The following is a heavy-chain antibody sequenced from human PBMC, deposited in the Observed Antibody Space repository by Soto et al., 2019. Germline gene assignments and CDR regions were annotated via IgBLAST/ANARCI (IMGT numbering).Heavy chain of an antibody. CDR2: VIPILGAS. J-gene: IGHJ4*02. D-gene: IGHD3-10*01. CDR1: ADTFTGYT. V-gene: IGHV1-69*08. Sequence: QVQLVQSGAEVKKPGSSVKVSCKASADTFTGYTVTWVRQAPGQGLEWVGRVIPILGASNFAQKCQGRVTISADKSTDTAYMVLTGLTSEDTAVYYCARSRGSYYSNFDSWGQGTLVTVSS. CDR3: ARSRGSYYSNFDS.